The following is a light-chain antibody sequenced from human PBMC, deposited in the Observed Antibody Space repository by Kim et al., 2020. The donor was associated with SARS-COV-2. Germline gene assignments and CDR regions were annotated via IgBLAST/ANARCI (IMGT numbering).Light chain of an antibody. CDR2: AAS. CDR3: QQSYKTPYT. CDR1: QRISNY. J-gene: IGKJ2*01. Sequence: DIQMTQSPSSLSASVGDRVTITCRASQRISNYLNWYQQKPGKAPNLLIYAASSLQSGVPSRFSGSGSGTDFTLTISSLQPEDCATYYCQQSYKTPYTFGQGTKLEIK. V-gene: IGKV1-39*01.